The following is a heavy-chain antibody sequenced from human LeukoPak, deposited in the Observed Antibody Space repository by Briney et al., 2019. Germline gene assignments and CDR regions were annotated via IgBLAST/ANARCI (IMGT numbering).Heavy chain of an antibody. CDR1: GCTVTSNY. CDR2: IYGGDSA. V-gene: IGHV3-53*01. CDR3: ARDRFFDY. J-gene: IGHJ4*02. Sequence: PGGSLRLSCAASGCTVTSNYMSWVRQAPGKGLEWVSFIYGGDSAYYADSVKGRFTISTDSSKNTLFLQMNGLRAEDTAVYYCARDRFFDYWGQGTLVTVSS.